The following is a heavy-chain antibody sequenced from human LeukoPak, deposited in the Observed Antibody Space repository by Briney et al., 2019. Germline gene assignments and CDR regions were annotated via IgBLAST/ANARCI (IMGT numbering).Heavy chain of an antibody. CDR1: GYTFTIYY. CDR3: ARDSKVDCSGGSCYSSYYFDY. V-gene: IGHV1-46*01. CDR2: INPSGGST. Sequence: ASVTVSFTASGYTFTIYYMHWVRQAPGQGLEWMGIINPSGGSTSYAQKFQGRVTMTRDTSTSTVYMELTSLRSEDTAVYYCARDSKVDCSGGSCYSSYYFDYWGQGTLVTVSS. D-gene: IGHD2-15*01. J-gene: IGHJ4*02.